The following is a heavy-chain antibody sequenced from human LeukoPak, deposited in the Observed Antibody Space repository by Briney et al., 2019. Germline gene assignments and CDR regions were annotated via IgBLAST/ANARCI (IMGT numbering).Heavy chain of an antibody. Sequence: SVKVSCEASGGTFSSYAISWVRQAPGQGLEWMGRIIPILGIANYAQKFQGRVTITADKSTSTAYMELSSLRSEDTAVYYCARNRCGGDWSRYYYGMDVWGQGTTVTVSS. CDR3: ARNRCGGDWSRYYYGMDV. V-gene: IGHV1-69*04. CDR1: GGTFSSYA. D-gene: IGHD2-21*02. CDR2: IIPILGIA. J-gene: IGHJ6*02.